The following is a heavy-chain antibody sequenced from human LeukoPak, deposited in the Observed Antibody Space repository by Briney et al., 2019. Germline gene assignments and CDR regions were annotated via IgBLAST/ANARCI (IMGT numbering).Heavy chain of an antibody. D-gene: IGHD2-21*01. V-gene: IGHV1-18*01. J-gene: IGHJ4*02. Sequence: ASVKVSCKTSGYRFISYGISWMRQAPGQGLEWMGWISPYKGHTNYTQSLQGRVTMTTDTTTSTAYMELRNLRVDDTAVYYCARDPNIVLEPAAEGFDFWGQGTLVTVSS. CDR3: ARDPNIVLEPAAEGFDF. CDR1: GYRFISYG. CDR2: ISPYKGHT.